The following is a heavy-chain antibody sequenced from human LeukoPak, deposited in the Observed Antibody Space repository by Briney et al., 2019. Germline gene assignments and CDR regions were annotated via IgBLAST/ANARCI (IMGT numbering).Heavy chain of an antibody. CDR2: ISYDGSNK. J-gene: IGHJ6*02. CDR1: GFTFSSYA. Sequence: GRSLRLSCAASGFTFSSYAMHWVRQAPGKGLEWVAVISYDGSNKYYADSVQGRFTISRDNSKNTLYLQMNSLRAEDTSVYFCARGPGCYGDCYPGQVSHYYYGMDVWGQGTTVTVSS. CDR3: ARGPGCYGDCYPGQVSHYYYGMDV. D-gene: IGHD2-21*02. V-gene: IGHV3-30*04.